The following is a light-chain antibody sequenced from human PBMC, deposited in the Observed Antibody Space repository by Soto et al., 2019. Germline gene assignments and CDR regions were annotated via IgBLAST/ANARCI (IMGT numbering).Light chain of an antibody. V-gene: IGKV3-15*01. J-gene: IGKJ2*02. CDR3: QQYNNWPWT. Sequence: EIVMTQSPATLSVSPGERATLSCRASQSVSSNLAWYQQKPGQAPRLLIYGASTRATGIPARFSGSGSGTEFTLIISSLQSEDFAVYYCQQYNNWPWTLGQGTKLEIK. CDR2: GAS. CDR1: QSVSSN.